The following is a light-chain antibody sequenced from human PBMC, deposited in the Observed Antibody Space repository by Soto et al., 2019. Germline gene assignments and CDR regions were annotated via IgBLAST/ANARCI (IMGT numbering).Light chain of an antibody. Sequence: QLVLTQPPSASGTPGQRVTISCSGSSSNIGSNTVNWYQQFPGTAPKLLIYSNNQRPSGVPDRFSGSKSGTSASLAISGLQSEDEADYFCATWDDSLSGSWVFGGGTKLTVL. CDR3: ATWDDSLSGSWV. CDR1: SSNIGSNT. CDR2: SNN. J-gene: IGLJ3*02. V-gene: IGLV1-44*01.